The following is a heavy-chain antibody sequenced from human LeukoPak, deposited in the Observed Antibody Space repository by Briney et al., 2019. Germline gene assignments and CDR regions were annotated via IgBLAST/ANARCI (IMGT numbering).Heavy chain of an antibody. CDR1: GGSLSSGPYF. J-gene: IGHJ4*02. Sequence: SQTLSLTCSVSGGSLSSGPYFWSWIRQSPGQGLEWIGYIWPSGSTNYNPSLSGRVAISLDKSRNHFTLMVTAVTAADTAVYYCARVHIGYSSGWYPGGYFDYWGQGTLVTVSS. V-gene: IGHV4-30-2*06. CDR3: ARVHIGYSSGWYPGGYFDY. CDR2: IWPSGST. D-gene: IGHD6-19*01.